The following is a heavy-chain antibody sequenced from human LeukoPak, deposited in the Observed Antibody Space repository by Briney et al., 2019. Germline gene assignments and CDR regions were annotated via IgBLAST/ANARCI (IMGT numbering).Heavy chain of an antibody. V-gene: IGHV3-66*01. CDR3: ARVGVYGSGKKSDY. CDR2: IYSGGAT. J-gene: IGHJ4*02. D-gene: IGHD3-10*01. Sequence: GGSLRLSCAAPGITVSTNYMSWVRQAPGKGLEWVSIIYSGGATFYADSVKGRFTISRENSKNTLWLQMNNLRAEDTAVYYCARVGVYGSGKKSDYWGQGTLVTVSS. CDR1: GITVSTNY.